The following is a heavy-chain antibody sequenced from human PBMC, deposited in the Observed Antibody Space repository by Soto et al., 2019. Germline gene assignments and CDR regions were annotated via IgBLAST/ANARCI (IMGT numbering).Heavy chain of an antibody. Sequence: EVKLEESGGGLVQTGGSLRLSCAVSGFTFSGYWMRWVRQSPGRGLEGVANIKDDGSQTYYVVSVRGRFTISRDNGQNSLYLHMNSLRVEDTAVYYCATAVRGSAWSYWGQGTLVTVSS. V-gene: IGHV3-7*01. CDR2: IKDDGSQT. CDR1: GFTFSGYW. D-gene: IGHD6-19*01. CDR3: ATAVRGSAWSY. J-gene: IGHJ4*02.